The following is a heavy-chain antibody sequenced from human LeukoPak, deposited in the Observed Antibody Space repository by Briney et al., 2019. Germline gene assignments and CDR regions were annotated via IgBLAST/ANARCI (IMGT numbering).Heavy chain of an antibody. CDR2: IGSSSRSI. J-gene: IGHJ4*02. CDR3: ARERETFGIIHS. V-gene: IGHV3-48*04. CDR1: GFSFPTHS. D-gene: IGHD3-3*01. Sequence: GGSLRLSCAASGFSFPTHSFHWVSQCPGKRVEGVAYIGSSSRSIYQAKSMKGRISISRDNAKNSLFLQMSSLRVEDTAVYYCARERETFGIIHSWGQGTLVAVSS.